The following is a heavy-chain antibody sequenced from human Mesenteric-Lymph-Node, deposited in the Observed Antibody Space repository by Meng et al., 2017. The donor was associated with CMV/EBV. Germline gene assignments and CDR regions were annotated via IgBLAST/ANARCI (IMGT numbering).Heavy chain of an antibody. CDR3: ARVAEGYCTSTNCRYYYGMDV. J-gene: IGHJ6*02. Sequence: GESLKISCAASGFPFNSYTFNWVRQAPGRGLEWVASISGSSSFMFYADSVKGRFTISRDNAKNSLFLQMNSLRAEDTAVYYCARVAEGYCTSTNCRYYYGMDVWGQGTTVTVSS. CDR1: GFPFNSYT. D-gene: IGHD2-2*01. CDR2: ISGSSSFM. V-gene: IGHV3-21*01.